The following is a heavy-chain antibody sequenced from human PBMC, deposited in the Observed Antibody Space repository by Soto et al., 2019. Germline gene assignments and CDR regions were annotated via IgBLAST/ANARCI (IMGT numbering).Heavy chain of an antibody. J-gene: IGHJ5*02. V-gene: IGHV4-4*07. D-gene: IGHD6-19*01. Sequence: ASETLSLTCTVSGGSISGYYWSWVRQPAGKGLEWVGRIYSDGTTNYSPSLKSRVTMSVDTSGTQFSLKLRSVTAADTAVYYCARGFSSMSWFAPWGQGTLVTV. CDR2: IYSDGTT. CDR1: GGSISGYY. CDR3: ARGFSSMSWFAP.